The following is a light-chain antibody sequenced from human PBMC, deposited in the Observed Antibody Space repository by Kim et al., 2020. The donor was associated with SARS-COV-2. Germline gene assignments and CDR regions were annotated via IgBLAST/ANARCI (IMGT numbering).Light chain of an antibody. CDR3: QQYNSSSWT. CDR2: KTS. V-gene: IGKV1-5*03. J-gene: IGKJ1*01. Sequence: DIQMTQSPSTRSASVGDRVSITCRASQNIDKWLAWFQQKPGKAPKLLIYKTSLLDGGVPSRFSGSGSGTDFSLTISSLQPEDFATYYCQQYNSSSWTFGQGTKVDIK. CDR1: QNIDKW.